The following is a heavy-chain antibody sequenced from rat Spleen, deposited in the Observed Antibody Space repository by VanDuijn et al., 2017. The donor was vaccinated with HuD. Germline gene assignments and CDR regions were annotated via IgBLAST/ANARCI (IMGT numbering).Heavy chain of an antibody. J-gene: IGHJ2*01. CDR1: GYSITSGYG. CDR2: INSAGTT. CDR3: ARSNYGGYSGGYYFDY. D-gene: IGHD1-11*01. Sequence: EVQLQESGPGLVKPSQSLSLTCSVTGYSITSGYGWSWIRNFPGNKLEWMGYINSAGTTNYNPSLRSRISITRDTSKNQFFLQVNSVTTEDTATYYCARSNYGGYSGGYYFDYWGQGVMVTVSS. V-gene: IGHV3-3*01.